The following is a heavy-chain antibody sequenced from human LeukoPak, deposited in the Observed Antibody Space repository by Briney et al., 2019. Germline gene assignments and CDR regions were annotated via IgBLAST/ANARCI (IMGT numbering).Heavy chain of an antibody. D-gene: IGHD1-1*01. Sequence: PGGSLTLSCAASRFTFSSYWMSWVRQAPGKELERVANIKQDGSEKYYVDSVKGRFTISRDNAKNSLYLQMNSLRAEDTAVYYCARDPGTTDAFDIWGQGTMVTVSS. CDR1: RFTFSSYW. CDR3: ARDPGTTDAFDI. J-gene: IGHJ3*02. CDR2: IKQDGSEK. V-gene: IGHV3-7*01.